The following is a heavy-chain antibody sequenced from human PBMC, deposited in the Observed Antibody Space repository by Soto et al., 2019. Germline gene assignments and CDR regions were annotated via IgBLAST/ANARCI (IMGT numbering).Heavy chain of an antibody. J-gene: IGHJ4*02. CDR3: ARVFSGSYSDY. D-gene: IGHD1-26*01. CDR1: GGSIRSNNW. CDR2: IFHSGST. V-gene: IGHV4-4*02. Sequence: QVQLQESGPGLVKPSGTLSLTCAVFGGSIRSNNWWSWVRQPPGKGLEWIGEIFHSGSTNSNPSRNTRVTISVDKSKNQCSLKLSSVTAADTAVYYCARVFSGSYSDYWGQGTLVTVSS.